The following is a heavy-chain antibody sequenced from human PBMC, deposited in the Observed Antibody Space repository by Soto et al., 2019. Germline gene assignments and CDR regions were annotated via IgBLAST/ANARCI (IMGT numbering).Heavy chain of an antibody. V-gene: IGHV5-10-1*01. D-gene: IGHD5-18*01. CDR2: IDPSDSQT. CDR3: ARQIYGSDTGPNFQYYFDS. J-gene: IGHJ4*02. Sequence: GESLKISCKGSGYSFAGYWITWVRQKPGKGLEWMGRIDPSDSQTYYSPSFRGHVTISATKSITTVFLQWSSLRASDTAMHYCARQIYGSDTGPNFQYYFDSWGQGTPVTVSS. CDR1: GYSFAGYW.